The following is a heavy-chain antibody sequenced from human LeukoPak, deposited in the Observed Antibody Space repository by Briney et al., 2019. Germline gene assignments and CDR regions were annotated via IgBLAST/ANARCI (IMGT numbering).Heavy chain of an antibody. V-gene: IGHV3-30*04. CDR1: GLTFSSYA. D-gene: IGHD4-17*01. Sequence: SCAASGLTFSSYAMHWVRQAPGKGLEWVAVISYDGSNKYYADSVKGRFTISRDNSKNTLYLQMNSLRAEDTAVYYCARDLVDVYGVLDYWGQGTLVTVSS. CDR2: ISYDGSNK. J-gene: IGHJ4*02. CDR3: ARDLVDVYGVLDY.